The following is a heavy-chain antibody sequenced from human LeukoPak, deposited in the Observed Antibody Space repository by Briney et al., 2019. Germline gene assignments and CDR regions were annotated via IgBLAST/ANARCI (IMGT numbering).Heavy chain of an antibody. Sequence: PGGSLGLSCAASGFTFSSYAMSWVRQAPGKGLEWVSGIIWNSGSIGYADSVKGRFTISRDNAKNSLYLQMNSLGAEDTALYYCAKGTYYYDSSGHHPPFQHWGQGTLVTVSS. CDR3: AKGTYYYDSSGHHPPFQH. CDR2: IIWNSGSI. J-gene: IGHJ1*01. CDR1: GFTFSSYA. V-gene: IGHV3-9*01. D-gene: IGHD3-22*01.